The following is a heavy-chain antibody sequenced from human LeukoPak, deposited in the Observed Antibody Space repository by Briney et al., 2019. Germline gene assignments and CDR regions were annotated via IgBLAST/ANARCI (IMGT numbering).Heavy chain of an antibody. CDR3: ARSIFGVVKGDNWFHP. J-gene: IGHJ5*02. D-gene: IGHD3-3*01. V-gene: IGHV4-4*07. CDR1: GGSISSYY. Sequence: SETLSLTCTVSGGSISSYYWSWIRQPAGKGLEWIGRIYTSGSTNYNPSLKSRVTMSVDTSKNQFSLKLSSVTAADTAVYYCARSIFGVVKGDNWFHPWGQGTLVTVSS. CDR2: IYTSGST.